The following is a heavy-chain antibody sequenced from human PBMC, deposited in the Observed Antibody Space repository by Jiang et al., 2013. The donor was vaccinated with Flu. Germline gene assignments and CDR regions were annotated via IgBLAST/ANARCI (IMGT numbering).Heavy chain of an antibody. CDR3: ARVSLGDYEVPHYFDY. Sequence: WIRQPPGKGLEWIGEINHSGSTNYNPSLKSRVTISVGTSKNQFSLKLSSVTAADTAVYYCARVSLGDYEVPHYFDYWGQGTLVTVSS. J-gene: IGHJ4*02. CDR2: INHSGST. D-gene: IGHD4-17*01. V-gene: IGHV4-34*01.